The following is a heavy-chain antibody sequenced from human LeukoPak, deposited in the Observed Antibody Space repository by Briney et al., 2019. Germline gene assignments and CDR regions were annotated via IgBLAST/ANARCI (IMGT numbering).Heavy chain of an antibody. CDR3: ARRPLAGTSPLYYYYYMDV. CDR2: MNPNSGNT. V-gene: IGHV1-8*01. D-gene: IGHD6-19*01. Sequence: ASVKVSCKASGYTFTSYDINWVRQATGQGLEWMGWMNPNSGNTGYAQKFQGRVTMTRNTSISTAYMELSSLRSEDTAVYYCARRPLAGTSPLYYYYYMDVWGKETTVTVSS. J-gene: IGHJ6*03. CDR1: GYTFTSYD.